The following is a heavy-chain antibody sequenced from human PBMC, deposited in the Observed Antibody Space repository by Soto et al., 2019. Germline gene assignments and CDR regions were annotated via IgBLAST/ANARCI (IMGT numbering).Heavy chain of an antibody. CDR2: TYYRSKWYN. D-gene: IGHD2-2*01. CDR1: GDSVSSNSAA. CDR3: ARDWSGVIVVVPAAIENWFDP. Sequence: SQTLSLTCAISGDSVSSNSAAWNWIRQSPSRGLEWLGRTYYRSKWYNDYAVSVKSRITINPDTSKNQFSLQLNSVTPEDTAVYYCARDWSGVIVVVPAAIENWFDPWGQGTLVTVS. V-gene: IGHV6-1*01. J-gene: IGHJ5*02.